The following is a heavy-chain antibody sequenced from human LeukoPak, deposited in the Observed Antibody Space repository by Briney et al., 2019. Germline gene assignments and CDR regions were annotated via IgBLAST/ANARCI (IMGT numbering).Heavy chain of an antibody. D-gene: IGHD3-10*01. J-gene: IGHJ4*02. CDR1: GFTFSDYY. CDR3: ARETYGSGSYYDY. Sequence: GGSLRLSCAVSGFTFSDYYMIWIRQAPGKGLEWASSISHRGSIVYYADSVKGRFTISRDNAKNSLYLEMNSLRDEDTALYFCARETYGSGSYYDYWGQGTLVTVSS. V-gene: IGHV3-11*04. CDR2: ISHRGSIV.